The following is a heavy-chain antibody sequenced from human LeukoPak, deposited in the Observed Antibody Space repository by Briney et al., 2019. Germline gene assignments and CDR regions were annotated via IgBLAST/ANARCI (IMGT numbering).Heavy chain of an antibody. Sequence: PGGSLRLSCAASGFIFSAYIMGWVRQAPGKGLEWIGRIRKKPAGYTTEYAASVKGRSVISRDDSKDSVFLQMNSLETEDTAVYYCTREGGEGDFWGQGTMVTVSS. V-gene: IGHV3-72*01. CDR3: TREGGEGDF. D-gene: IGHD3-16*01. CDR2: IRKKPAGYTT. J-gene: IGHJ3*01. CDR1: GFIFSAYI.